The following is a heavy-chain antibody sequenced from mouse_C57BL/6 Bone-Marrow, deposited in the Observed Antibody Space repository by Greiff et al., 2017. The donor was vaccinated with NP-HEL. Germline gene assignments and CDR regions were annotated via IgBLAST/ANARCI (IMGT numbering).Heavy chain of an antibody. CDR2: IDPSDSYT. Sequence: QVHVKQSGAELVKPGASVKLSCKASGYTFTSYWMQWVKQRPGQGLEWIGEIDPSDSYTNYKQKFKGKATLTVDTSSSTAYMQLSNLTSEDSAVYYCALYYGSSYWGQGTTLTVSS. CDR1: GYTFTSYW. V-gene: IGHV1-50*01. J-gene: IGHJ2*01. CDR3: ALYYGSSY. D-gene: IGHD1-1*01.